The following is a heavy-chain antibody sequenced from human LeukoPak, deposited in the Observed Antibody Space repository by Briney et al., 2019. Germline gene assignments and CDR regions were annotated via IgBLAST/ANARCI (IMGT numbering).Heavy chain of an antibody. Sequence: SETLSLTCTVSGGSISSSSYYWGWIRQPPGKGLEWIGSIYYSGSTYYNPSLKSRVTISVDTSKNQFSLKLSSVTAADTAVYYCARQGFWSGYYRYGFDYWGQGTLVTVSS. J-gene: IGHJ4*02. CDR1: GGSISSSSYY. CDR2: IYYSGST. CDR3: ARQGFWSGYYRYGFDY. D-gene: IGHD3-3*01. V-gene: IGHV4-39*01.